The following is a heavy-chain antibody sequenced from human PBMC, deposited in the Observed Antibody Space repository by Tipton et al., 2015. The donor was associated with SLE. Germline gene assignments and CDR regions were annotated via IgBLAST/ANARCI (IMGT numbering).Heavy chain of an antibody. D-gene: IGHD6-19*01. J-gene: IGHJ4*02. CDR2: ISYSGNT. V-gene: IGHV4-39*07. CDR1: GGSISSSSYY. CDR3: TRRVRGGWYDY. Sequence: TLSLTCTVSGGSISSSSYYWGWIRRPPGRGLEWIGTISYSGNTYYNPSLKSRLTISVDTSKNQFSLKLCSVTAADTAVYYCTRRVRGGWYDYWGQGTLVTVSS.